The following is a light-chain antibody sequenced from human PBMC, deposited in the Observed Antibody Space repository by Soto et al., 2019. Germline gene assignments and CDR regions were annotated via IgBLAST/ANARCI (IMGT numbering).Light chain of an antibody. J-gene: IGKJ4*02. CDR3: QQLNSYPQT. CDR1: PAIARF. Sequence: IQLTQSPSSLSASVGDRVTITCRASPAIARFLAWYQQKPGTAPKLLIYDASTLESGVPSRFSGSRSGTEYTLTIGSLQPEDFATYYCQQLNSYPQTFGGGTKVDTK. CDR2: DAS. V-gene: IGKV1-9*01.